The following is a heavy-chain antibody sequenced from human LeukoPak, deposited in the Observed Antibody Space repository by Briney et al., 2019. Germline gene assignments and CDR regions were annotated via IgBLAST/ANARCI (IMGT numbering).Heavy chain of an antibody. CDR1: GGSISSYY. CDR2: IYYSGST. CDR3: ARHPGAYVFDY. D-gene: IGHD4-17*01. Sequence: SETLSLTCTVSGGSISSYYWSWIRQPPGKGLEWIGYIYYSGSTNYNPALKSRVTISVDTSKNQFSLKLSSVTAADTAVYYCARHPGAYVFDYWGQGTLVTVSS. J-gene: IGHJ4*02. V-gene: IGHV4-59*08.